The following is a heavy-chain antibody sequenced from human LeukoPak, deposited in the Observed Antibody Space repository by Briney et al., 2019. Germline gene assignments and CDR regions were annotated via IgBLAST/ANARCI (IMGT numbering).Heavy chain of an antibody. Sequence: PSETLSLTCTVSGGPITSSAYYWVWVRQSPGRGLEWLGSIYNNGDTYYNPSFESRVTIAIETSKNQFSLKMTSVTAAGAAAYYCTSRGFRLPLDAFDVWGQGTRVAVSS. J-gene: IGHJ3*01. CDR3: TSRGFRLPLDAFDV. D-gene: IGHD5-24*01. V-gene: IGHV4-39*01. CDR1: GGPITSSAYY. CDR2: IYNNGDT.